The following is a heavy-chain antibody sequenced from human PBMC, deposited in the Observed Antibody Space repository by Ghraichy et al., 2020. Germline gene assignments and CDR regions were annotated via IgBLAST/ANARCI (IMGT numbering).Heavy chain of an antibody. D-gene: IGHD3-3*01. CDR2: ISSSSSTI. Sequence: GGSLRLSCAASGFTFSSYSMNWVRQAPGKGLEWVSYISSSSSTIYYADSVKGRFTISRDNAKNSLYLQMNSLRDEDTAVYYCARDPNRYYDFWSDIPPGAFDIWGQGTMVTVSS. CDR3: ARDPNRYYDFWSDIPPGAFDI. J-gene: IGHJ3*02. V-gene: IGHV3-48*02. CDR1: GFTFSSYS.